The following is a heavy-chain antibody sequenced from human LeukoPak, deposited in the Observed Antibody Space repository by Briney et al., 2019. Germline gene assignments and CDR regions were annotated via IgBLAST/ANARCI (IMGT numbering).Heavy chain of an antibody. V-gene: IGHV1-46*01. Sequence: ASVKVSCKASGYTFTSYYMHWVRQSPGQGLEWMGIINPRGGSTSYAQKFQGRVTMTRDTSTSTVYMELSSLRSEDTAVYYCARDRSSVTTVTTPGYWGQGTLVTVSS. CDR1: GYTFTSYY. D-gene: IGHD4-17*01. CDR3: ARDRSSVTTVTTPGY. CDR2: INPRGGST. J-gene: IGHJ4*02.